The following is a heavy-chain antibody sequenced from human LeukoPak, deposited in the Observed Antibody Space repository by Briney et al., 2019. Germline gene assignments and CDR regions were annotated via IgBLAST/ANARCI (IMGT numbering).Heavy chain of an antibody. CDR1: GFTFSSYA. Sequence: PGRSLRLSCAASGFTFSSYAMHWVRQAPGKGLEWVAVISYDGSNKYYADSVKGRFTISRDNSKNTLYLQMNSLRAEDTTVYYCARAGTVTTFHYYYYYMDVWGKGTTVTVSS. CDR3: ARAGTVTTFHYYYYYMDV. CDR2: ISYDGSNK. J-gene: IGHJ6*03. V-gene: IGHV3-30*04. D-gene: IGHD4-17*01.